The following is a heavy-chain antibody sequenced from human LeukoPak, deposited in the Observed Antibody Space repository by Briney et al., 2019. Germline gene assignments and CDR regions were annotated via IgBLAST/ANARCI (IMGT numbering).Heavy chain of an antibody. CDR2: ISGGGEST. J-gene: IGHJ4*02. CDR3: AKGEGVYCSSSSCSTYIVY. CDR1: GFTFSNYA. Sequence: TGGSLSLTCTASGFTFSNYAMNWVRQAPGKGLEWVSAISGGGESTYNADSVKGRFIISRDNSKNTLYLQMNSLRAEDTAVYYCAKGEGVYCSSSSCSTYIVYSGQGTLFTVSS. D-gene: IGHD2-15*01. V-gene: IGHV3-23*01.